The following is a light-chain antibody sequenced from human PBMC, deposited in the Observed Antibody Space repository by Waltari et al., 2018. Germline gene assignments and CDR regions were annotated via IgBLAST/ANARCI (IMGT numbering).Light chain of an antibody. CDR3: AAWDDSLNGYV. J-gene: IGLJ1*01. V-gene: IGLV1-44*01. Sequence: QSVLTQPPSASGTPGQRVTISCSGSGSNIGSNSVNWFQQVPGTAPKLLIYSNNQLPSGVPDRFSGSKSGTSASLAISGLQSEDEADYYCAAWDDSLNGYVFGTGTKVTVL. CDR2: SNN. CDR1: GSNIGSNS.